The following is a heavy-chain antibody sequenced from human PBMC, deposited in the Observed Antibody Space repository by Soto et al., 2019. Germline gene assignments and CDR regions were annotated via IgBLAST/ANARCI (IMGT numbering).Heavy chain of an antibody. Sequence: TSETLSLTCTVSGGSISSYYWGWIRQPPGKGLEWIGYISYSGSTNYNPSLKSRVTMSIDTSKNQFSLKLSSVTAADTAVYYCAREEPLINYYSYGMGVWGQGTTVTVSS. CDR1: GGSISSYY. V-gene: IGHV4-59*01. D-gene: IGHD1-1*01. CDR3: AREEPLINYYSYGMGV. CDR2: ISYSGST. J-gene: IGHJ6*02.